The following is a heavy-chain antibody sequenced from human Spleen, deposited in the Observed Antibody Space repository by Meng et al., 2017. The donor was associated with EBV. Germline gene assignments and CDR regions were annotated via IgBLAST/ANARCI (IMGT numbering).Heavy chain of an antibody. CDR3: ASESGRGYTPDY. J-gene: IGHJ4*02. CDR1: GGTFSSDA. Sequence: QVQFVQSGAEVKKPGSSVKVSCKTSGGTFSSDAVSWVRQAPGQGLEWLGGLIPMSGAPNYAQKFQGRVTITADESTSTHYMDLSSLSSEDTAVYYCASESGRGYTPDYWGQGTLVTVSS. V-gene: IGHV1-69*01. D-gene: IGHD3-10*01. CDR2: LIPMSGAP.